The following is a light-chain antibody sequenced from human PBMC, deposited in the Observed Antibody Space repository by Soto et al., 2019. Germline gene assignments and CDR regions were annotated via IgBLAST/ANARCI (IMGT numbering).Light chain of an antibody. CDR1: QSVSNRY. Sequence: DIVLTQSPGSLSLSPGERVTLSCRASQSVSNRYLAWYQHRPGQAPRLLIRGTSSRASGVPDRFSASGAGTDFILTISRVEPEDFAIYYWQQYGSSITFGGGTKVEIK. CDR2: GTS. J-gene: IGKJ4*01. V-gene: IGKV3-20*01. CDR3: QQYGSSIT.